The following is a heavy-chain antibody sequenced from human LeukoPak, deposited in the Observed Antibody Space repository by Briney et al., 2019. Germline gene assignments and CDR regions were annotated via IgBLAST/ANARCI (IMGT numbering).Heavy chain of an antibody. J-gene: IGHJ4*02. CDR3: ARVGTLLGYSSSWYPY. CDR2: MNPNSGNT. CDR1: GYTFTSYD. D-gene: IGHD6-13*01. Sequence: ASVTVSCKASGYTFTSYDINWVRQAPGQGLEWMGWMNPNSGNTGYAQKFQGRVTITRNTSISTAYMELRSLTSEDTAVYYCARVGTLLGYSSSWYPYWGQGTLVTVSS. V-gene: IGHV1-8*01.